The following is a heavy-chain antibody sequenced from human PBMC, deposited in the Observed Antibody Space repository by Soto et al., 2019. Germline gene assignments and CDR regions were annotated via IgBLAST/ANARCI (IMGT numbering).Heavy chain of an antibody. V-gene: IGHV3-64*02. CDR3: AREGDNGSLDS. D-gene: IGHD1-26*01. J-gene: IGHJ4*02. CDR1: GFTFSNSP. Sequence: ESGEGLVQPGGSLRLSCAASGFTFSNSPMHWVRQAPGKGLESVTAISGAGGSTYYADSVRGRFTVSRDNSKDTLYLQMGSLRGEDTAVYYCAREGDNGSLDSWGQGTLVTVSS. CDR2: ISGAGGST.